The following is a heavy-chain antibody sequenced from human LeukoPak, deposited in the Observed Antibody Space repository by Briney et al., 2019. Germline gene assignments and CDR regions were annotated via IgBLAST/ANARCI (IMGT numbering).Heavy chain of an antibody. Sequence: ASVKVSCKASGYTFTSYGISWVRQAPGQGLWWMGWISAYNGNTNYAQKLQGRVTMTTDTSTSKAYMELRSLRSDDTAVYYCARTEVYYDSSGPTGADAFDIWGQGTMVTVPS. CDR3: ARTEVYYDSSGPTGADAFDI. CDR2: ISAYNGNT. J-gene: IGHJ3*02. D-gene: IGHD3-22*01. V-gene: IGHV1-18*01. CDR1: GYTFTSYG.